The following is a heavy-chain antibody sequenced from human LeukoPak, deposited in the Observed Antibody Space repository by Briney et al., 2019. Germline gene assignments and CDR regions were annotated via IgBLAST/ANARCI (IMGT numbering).Heavy chain of an antibody. CDR2: ISSSSSTI. CDR3: ARDRSYGSFNY. D-gene: IGHD5-18*01. CDR1: GFTFSSFE. J-gene: IGHJ4*02. V-gene: IGHV3-48*03. Sequence: GGSLRLSCAASGFTFSSFEMNWVRQAPGKGLEWVSYISSSSSTIYYADSVKGRFTISRDNAKNSLYLKMSSLRAEGTAVYYCARDRSYGSFNYWGQGTLVTVSS.